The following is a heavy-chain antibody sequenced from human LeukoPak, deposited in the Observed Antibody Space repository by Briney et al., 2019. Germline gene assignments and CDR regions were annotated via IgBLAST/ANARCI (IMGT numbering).Heavy chain of an antibody. J-gene: IGHJ6*02. CDR1: GYTFTSYG. D-gene: IGHD3-10*01. V-gene: IGHV1-18*01. CDR2: ISGYNGNT. Sequence: ASVKVSCKAFGYTFTSYGISWMRQAPGEGLEWMGWISGYNGNTNYAQNVQGRITMTTDTSTSTAYMELRSLRADDTAVYYCATGTTTTIRGVYYYYYGMDVWGQGTTVTVSS. CDR3: ATGTTTTIRGVYYYYYGMDV.